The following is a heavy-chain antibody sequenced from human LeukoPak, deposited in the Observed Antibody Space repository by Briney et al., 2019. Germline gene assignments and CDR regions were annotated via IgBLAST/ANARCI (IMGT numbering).Heavy chain of an antibody. Sequence: GGSLRLSCVASGFTFTIYSMNWVRQAPGKGLEWVSSISNSNNYIHYADSIKGRFTISRDNSKNSLYLEMNSLRADDTAVYYCARVGEDVEMTPIPLDFWGQGTLVTVSS. CDR1: GFTFTIYS. D-gene: IGHD5-24*01. J-gene: IGHJ4*02. V-gene: IGHV3-21*01. CDR2: ISNSNNYI. CDR3: ARVGEDVEMTPIPLDF.